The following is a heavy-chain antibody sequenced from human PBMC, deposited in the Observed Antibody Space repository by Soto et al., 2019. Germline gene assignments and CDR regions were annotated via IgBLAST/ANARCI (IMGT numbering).Heavy chain of an antibody. Sequence: PGESMKISCKSSVYSITSYWIGWVRHMPGKGLELIGIIDPGYSDTRYSPSFQGQVTISADKSISTAYLQWSSLKASDTAMYYCERRPPNNDYYYGMDVWGQGTTVNVSS. CDR3: ERRPPNNDYYYGMDV. CDR1: VYSITSYW. D-gene: IGHD2-8*01. V-gene: IGHV5-51*01. J-gene: IGHJ6*02. CDR2: IDPGYSDT.